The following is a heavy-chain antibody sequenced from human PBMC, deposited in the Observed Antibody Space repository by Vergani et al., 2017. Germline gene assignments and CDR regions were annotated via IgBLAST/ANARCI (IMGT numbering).Heavy chain of an antibody. CDR2: ISSSSSYI. CDR1: GFTFSSYS. D-gene: IGHD3-22*01. Sequence: EVQLVESGGGLVKPGGSLRLSCAASGFTFSSYSMNWVRQAPGKGLEWVSSISSSSSYIYYADSVKGRFTISRDNAKNSLYLQMNSLRAGDTAVYYCAGYSSGYYDYYYGMDVWGQGTTVTVSS. V-gene: IGHV3-21*01. CDR3: AGYSSGYYDYYYGMDV. J-gene: IGHJ6*02.